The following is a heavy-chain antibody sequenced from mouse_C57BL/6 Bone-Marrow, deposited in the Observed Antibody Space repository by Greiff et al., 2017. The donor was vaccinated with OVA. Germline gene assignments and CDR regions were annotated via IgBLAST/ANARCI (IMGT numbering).Heavy chain of an antibody. V-gene: IGHV1-55*01. CDR1: GYTFTSYW. CDR3: ASLSYYGSSHWYFDV. Sequence: QVQLQQSGAELVKPGASVKMSCKASGYTFTSYWITWVKQRPGQGLEWIGDIYPGSGSTNYNEKFKSKATLTVDTSSSTAYMKLSSLTSEDSAVYYCASLSYYGSSHWYFDVWGTGTTVTVSS. D-gene: IGHD1-1*01. CDR2: IYPGSGST. J-gene: IGHJ1*03.